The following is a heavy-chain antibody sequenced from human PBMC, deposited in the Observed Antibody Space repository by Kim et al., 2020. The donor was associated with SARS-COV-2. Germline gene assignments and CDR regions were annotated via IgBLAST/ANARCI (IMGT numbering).Heavy chain of an antibody. J-gene: IGHJ1*01. V-gene: IGHV4-38-2*02. D-gene: IGHD5-18*01. Sequence: SETLSLTCTVSGYSISSGYYWGWIRQPPGKGLEWIGSIYHSGSTYYNPSLKSRVTISVDTSKNQFSLKLSSVTAADTAVYYCAREIMARYSYGTRSRAEYFQHWGQGTLVTVSS. CDR1: GYSISSGYY. CDR3: AREIMARYSYGTRSRAEYFQH. CDR2: IYHSGST.